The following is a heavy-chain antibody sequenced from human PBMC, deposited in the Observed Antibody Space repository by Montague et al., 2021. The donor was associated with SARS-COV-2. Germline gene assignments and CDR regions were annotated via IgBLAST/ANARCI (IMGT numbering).Heavy chain of an antibody. J-gene: IGHJ6*02. V-gene: IGHV3-30-3*01. CDR3: ARVPRGYSDVYKDYYYYYGMDV. CDR1: GFTVSRYA. Sequence: SLRLSCAASGFTVSRYAMHWVRQAPGKGLEWVAVMSHDGSNKYYADSVKGRFTISRDNSKNTLYLQMNSLRAEDTAVYYCARVPRGYSDVYKDYYYYYGMDVWGQGTTVTVSS. CDR2: MSHDGSNK. D-gene: IGHD5-18*01.